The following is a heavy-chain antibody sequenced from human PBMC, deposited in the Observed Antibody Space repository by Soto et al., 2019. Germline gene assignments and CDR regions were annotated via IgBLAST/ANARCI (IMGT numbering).Heavy chain of an antibody. CDR3: ARDGYDGSGSPYPAY. Sequence: SETLSLTCSVSGGSMSEYFWSWIRQSPERGLEWIGYVYYLGSTDYNPSLRSGVTISVDTSKRQFYLRLSSVTAADAAIYYCARDGYDGSGSPYPAYWGPGTQVTVSS. CDR2: VYYLGST. V-gene: IGHV4-59*01. J-gene: IGHJ4*02. D-gene: IGHD3-10*01. CDR1: GGSMSEYF.